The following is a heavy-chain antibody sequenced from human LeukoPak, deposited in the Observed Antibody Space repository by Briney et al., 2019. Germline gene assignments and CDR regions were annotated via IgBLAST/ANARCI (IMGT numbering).Heavy chain of an antibody. CDR1: GGSVSSTSYY. J-gene: IGHJ6*02. V-gene: IGHV4-39*01. CDR2: VYYTENT. CDR3: ARSHLSDYGDYKVYYGMDV. Sequence: SETLSLTCSVSGGSVSSTSYYWACIRRPPGKGLEWIVCVYYTENTHYNPSLKSRVTISVDTSKNQFSLKLSTVTAADTAVYYCARSHLSDYGDYKVYYGMDVWGQGTTVTVSS. D-gene: IGHD4-17*01.